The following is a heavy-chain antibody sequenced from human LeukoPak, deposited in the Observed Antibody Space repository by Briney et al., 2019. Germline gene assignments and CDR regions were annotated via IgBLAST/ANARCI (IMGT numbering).Heavy chain of an antibody. CDR2: IYYSGST. CDR1: GGSISSSSYY. V-gene: IGHV4-39*07. CDR3: ARGSYYGVATYDY. J-gene: IGHJ4*02. D-gene: IGHD2-2*01. Sequence: PSETLSLTCTVSGGSISSSSYYWGWIRQPPGKGLEWIGSIYYSGSTYYNPSLKSRVTISVDTSKNQFSLQLNSVTPEDTAVYYCARGSYYGVATYDYWGQGTLVTVSS.